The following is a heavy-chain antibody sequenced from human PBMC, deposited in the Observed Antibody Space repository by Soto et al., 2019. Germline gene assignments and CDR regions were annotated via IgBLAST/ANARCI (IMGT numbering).Heavy chain of an antibody. CDR2: IYYSGST. CDR1: GGSIGSYY. Sequence: SETLSLTCTVSGGSIGSYYWSWIRQPPGKGLEWIGYIYYSGSTNYNPSLKSRVTISVDTSKNQFSLKLSSVTAADTAVYYCARGEEVYRSSAHYYYGMDVWGQGTTVTVSS. V-gene: IGHV4-59*01. D-gene: IGHD6-6*01. CDR3: ARGEEVYRSSAHYYYGMDV. J-gene: IGHJ6*02.